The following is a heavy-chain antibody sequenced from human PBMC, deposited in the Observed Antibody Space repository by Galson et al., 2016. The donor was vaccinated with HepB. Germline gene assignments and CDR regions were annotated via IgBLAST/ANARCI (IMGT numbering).Heavy chain of an antibody. CDR2: LFYSGST. CDR3: ARGTLREPQFDY. J-gene: IGHJ4*02. Sequence: SETLSLTCTVSGGSISSSSHYWGWIRQPPGKGLEWIGSLFYSGSTHYNPSLRSRVTISVDTSKSRFSLKLSSVTAADTAVYYCARGTLREPQFDYWGQGTLVTVSS. V-gene: IGHV4-39*01. D-gene: IGHD1-14*01. CDR1: GGSISSSSHY.